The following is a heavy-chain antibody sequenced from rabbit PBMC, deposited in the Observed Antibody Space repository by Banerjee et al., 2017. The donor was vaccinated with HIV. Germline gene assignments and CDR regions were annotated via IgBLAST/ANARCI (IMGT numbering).Heavy chain of an antibody. J-gene: IGHJ4*01. CDR3: ARDLAGVIGWNFGL. Sequence: QEQLVESGGGLVKPGASLTLTCTASGFTISSVYWICWVRQAPGKGLEWIACIYSGSSGSTNYASWAKGRITVSKTSSTTVTLQMTSLTGADTATYFCARDLAGVIGWNFGLWGPGTLVTVS. D-gene: IGHD4-1*01. CDR2: IYSGSSGST. V-gene: IGHV1S45*01. CDR1: GFTISSVYW.